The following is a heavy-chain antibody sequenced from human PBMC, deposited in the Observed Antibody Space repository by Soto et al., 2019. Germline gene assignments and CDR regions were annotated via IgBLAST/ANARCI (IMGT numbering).Heavy chain of an antibody. J-gene: IGHJ6*02. Sequence: QVQLVESGGGVVQPGRSLRLSCAASGFTFSSYGMHWVRQAPGKGLEWVAVISYDGSNKYYADSVKDRFTISRDNSKNTLYLQMNSLRAEDTAVYYCAKVSSGMDVWGQGTTVTVSS. CDR2: ISYDGSNK. CDR1: GFTFSSYG. D-gene: IGHD6-6*01. CDR3: AKVSSGMDV. V-gene: IGHV3-30*18.